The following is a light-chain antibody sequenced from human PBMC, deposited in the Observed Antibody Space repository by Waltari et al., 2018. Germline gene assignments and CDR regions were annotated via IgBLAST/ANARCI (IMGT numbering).Light chain of an antibody. CDR3: SVKRGSNTVV. CDR2: DVS. Sequence: QSALTQPASVSGSPGQSIPISCTGARSDFYNYVCWYQHHPGKAPKLMIYDVSNRPSGVSNRFSGSNSGSTASLTISGLQAEDEADYYCSVKRGSNTVVFGGGTKLTVL. CDR1: RSDFYNY. J-gene: IGLJ2*01. V-gene: IGLV2-14*03.